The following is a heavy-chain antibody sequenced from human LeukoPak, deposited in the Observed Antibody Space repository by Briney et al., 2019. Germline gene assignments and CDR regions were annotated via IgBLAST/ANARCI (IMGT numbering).Heavy chain of an antibody. J-gene: IGHJ6*02. CDR1: GGSFSGYY. CDR3: ARGRPYYYYGMDV. V-gene: IGHV4-34*01. CDR2: INHSGST. Sequence: SETLSLACAVYGGSFSGYYWSWIRQPPGKGLEWIGEINHSGSTNYNPSLKSRVTISVDTSKNQFSLKLSSVTAADTAVYYCARGRPYYYYGMDVWGQGTTVTVSS.